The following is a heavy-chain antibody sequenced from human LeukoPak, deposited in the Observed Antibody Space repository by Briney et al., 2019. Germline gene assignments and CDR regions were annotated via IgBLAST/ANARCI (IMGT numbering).Heavy chain of an antibody. CDR3: AKSGSSVFWS. D-gene: IGHD3-3*02. V-gene: IGHV3-7*03. CDR1: GFRFSNCA. J-gene: IGHJ5*02. Sequence: GGSLRLSCAASGFRFSNCAMNWVRQAPGKGLEWVANIKEDGSEKYYVDSVKGRFTVSRDNVKNSLFLQMNSLRVDDTAVYYCAKSGSSVFWSWGQGTLVTVSS. CDR2: IKEDGSEK.